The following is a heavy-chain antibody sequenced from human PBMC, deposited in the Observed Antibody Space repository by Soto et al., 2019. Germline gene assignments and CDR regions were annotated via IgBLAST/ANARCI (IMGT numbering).Heavy chain of an antibody. Sequence: GGSLRLSCSASGFTFSSYAMHWVRQAPGKGLEYVSAISSNGGSTYYADSVKGRFTISRDNSKNTLYLQMSSLRAEDTAVYYCVTPYSGYYRYFDYWGQGTLVTVSS. V-gene: IGHV3-64D*06. J-gene: IGHJ4*02. CDR3: VTPYSGYYRYFDY. CDR2: ISSNGGST. CDR1: GFTFSSYA. D-gene: IGHD5-12*01.